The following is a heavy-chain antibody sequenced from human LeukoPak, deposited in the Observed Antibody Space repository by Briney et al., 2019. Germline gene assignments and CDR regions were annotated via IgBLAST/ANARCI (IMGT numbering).Heavy chain of an antibody. CDR2: INPSGDNT. CDR3: ARDSTAIVGNGNWFDP. CDR1: GYTFTGYY. Sequence: ASVKVSCKASGYTFTGYYMHWVRQAPGQGLEWMGIINPSGDNTNYAQKFQGRVTMTRDMSTSTVYMELSSLRSEDTAVYYCARDSTAIVGNGNWFDPWGQGTLVTVSS. J-gene: IGHJ5*02. V-gene: IGHV1-46*01. D-gene: IGHD2-2*01.